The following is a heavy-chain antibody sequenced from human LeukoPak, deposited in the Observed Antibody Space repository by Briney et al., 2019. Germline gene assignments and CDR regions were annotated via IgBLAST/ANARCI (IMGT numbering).Heavy chain of an antibody. Sequence: GGSLRLSCAASGSTFSSYWMSWVRQAPGKGLEWVANIKQDGSEKYYVDSVKGRFTISRDNAKNSLYLQMNSLRAEDTAVYYCAGGWLQDNFDYWGQGTLVTVSS. V-gene: IGHV3-7*04. D-gene: IGHD5-24*01. CDR3: AGGWLQDNFDY. J-gene: IGHJ4*02. CDR1: GSTFSSYW. CDR2: IKQDGSEK.